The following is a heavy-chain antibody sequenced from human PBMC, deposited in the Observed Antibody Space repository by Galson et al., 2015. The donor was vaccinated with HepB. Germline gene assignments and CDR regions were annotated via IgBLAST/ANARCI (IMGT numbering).Heavy chain of an antibody. V-gene: IGHV3-21*01. CDR3: ARVVSSNCYTNWFDP. CDR2: INSSSSYI. D-gene: IGHD6-13*01. CDR1: GFTFSSYS. Sequence: SLRLSCAASGFTFSSYSMNWVRQAPGQGLEWISSINSSSSYIDYADKVKGRFTITRDNSKNSLYLQMNSLRAEDTAVYYCARVVSSNCYTNWFDPWGQGTLVTVSS. J-gene: IGHJ5*02.